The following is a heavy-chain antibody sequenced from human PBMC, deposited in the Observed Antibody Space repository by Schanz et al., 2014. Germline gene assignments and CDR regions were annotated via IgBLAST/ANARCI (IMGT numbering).Heavy chain of an antibody. V-gene: IGHV3-74*01. CDR3: ARKMKVGVYGGKGPDSLDI. CDR1: GFTFSSHW. D-gene: IGHD3-22*01. J-gene: IGHJ3*02. CDR2: INSVGSNT. Sequence: EVQLVQSGGGLVQPGGSLRLSCAASGFTFSSHWMHWVRQDPGKGLVWVARINSVGSNTDYADSVTGRFTISRDNAKNTLYLQMNTLRAEDTAVYYCARKMKVGVYGGKGPDSLDIWVQGTMVTVSS.